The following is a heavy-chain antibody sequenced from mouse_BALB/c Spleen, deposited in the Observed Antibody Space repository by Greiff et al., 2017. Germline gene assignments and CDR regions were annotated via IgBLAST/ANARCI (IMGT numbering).Heavy chain of an antibody. V-gene: IGHV5-6*01. Sequence: DVHLVESGGDLVKPGGSLKLSCAASGFTFSSYGMSWVRQTPDKRLEWVATISSGGSYTYYPDSVKGRFTISRDNAKNTLYLQMSSLKSEDTAMYYCARPDVGDHSPWFAYWGQGTLVTVSA. D-gene: IGHD2-13*01. J-gene: IGHJ3*01. CDR2: ISSGGSYT. CDR3: ARPDVGDHSPWFAY. CDR1: GFTFSSYG.